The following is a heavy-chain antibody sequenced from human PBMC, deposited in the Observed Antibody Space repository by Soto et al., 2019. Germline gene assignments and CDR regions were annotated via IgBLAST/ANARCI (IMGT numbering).Heavy chain of an antibody. CDR2: RNWRCDNV. CDR1: GFSFDRFA. Sequence: GGSRRLSCTASGFSFDRFAMHWVRQVPGKGLEWVTGRNWRCDNVAYADSVKRRSTISRDNAKNTLSLQMNRLRPEDTGVYFCAKDRYGLRWYEVGLDYWGHGTPVTVSS. CDR3: AKDRYGLRWYEVGLDY. J-gene: IGHJ4*01. D-gene: IGHD2-15*01. V-gene: IGHV3-9*01.